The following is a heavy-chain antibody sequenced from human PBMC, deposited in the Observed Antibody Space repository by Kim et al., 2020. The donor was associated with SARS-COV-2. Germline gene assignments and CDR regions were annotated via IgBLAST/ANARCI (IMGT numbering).Heavy chain of an antibody. CDR2: ISTTGGTA. J-gene: IGHJ4*02. Sequence: GGSLRLSCAASGFTFNNYAMSWVRRAPGKGLEWVSTISTTGGTADFADSVQGRFTISRDNSDNTLYLQMNSLRAEDTALYYCARPAILGATLPNYYFDFWGQGTLVAGAS. V-gene: IGHV3-23*01. CDR3: ARPAILGATLPNYYFDF. D-gene: IGHD1-26*01. CDR1: GFTFNNYA.